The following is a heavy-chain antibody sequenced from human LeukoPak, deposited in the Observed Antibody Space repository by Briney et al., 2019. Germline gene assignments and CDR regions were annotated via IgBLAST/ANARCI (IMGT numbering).Heavy chain of an antibody. V-gene: IGHV1-2*02. CDR2: NNANSGDT. Sequence: ASVKVSFTASGYNSPGSYMPWVRQAPGQGLEWMGWNNANSGDTKYAQKFQGRVTMTRDTSITTAYMERSRLSSDDTAMYYCAREFRGYSDYWGQGTLVTVSS. D-gene: IGHD3-22*01. CDR1: GYNSPGSY. CDR3: AREFRGYSDY. J-gene: IGHJ4*02.